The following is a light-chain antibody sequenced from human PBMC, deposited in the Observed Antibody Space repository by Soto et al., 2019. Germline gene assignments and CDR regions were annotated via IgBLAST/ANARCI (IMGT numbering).Light chain of an antibody. J-gene: IGKJ1*01. V-gene: IGKV3-11*01. CDR1: ESVSSY. Sequence: TQSPGTLSLAPGERVTLSCKSSESVSSYLIWYQKQPGQPPRLLIYDVYNTATGNTARFSGSGSGTDFTLASSSLEPEQFAVYYCQQRSNWPRTFGQGTK. CDR2: DVY. CDR3: QQRSNWPRT.